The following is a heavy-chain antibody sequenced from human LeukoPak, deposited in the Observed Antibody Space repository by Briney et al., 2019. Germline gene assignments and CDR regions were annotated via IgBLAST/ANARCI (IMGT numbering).Heavy chain of an antibody. CDR3: AQGGAAAGFDY. D-gene: IGHD6-25*01. Sequence: SQTLSLTCGISGDXVSSNSAVWNWIRQSPSRGLEWLGRTYYRSKWYNDYAESVKSRITVNPDTSKNQFSLQLNSVTPEDTAVYYCAQGGAAAGFDYWGQGTLATVSS. J-gene: IGHJ4*02. CDR2: TYYRSKWYN. V-gene: IGHV6-1*01. CDR1: GDXVSSNSAV.